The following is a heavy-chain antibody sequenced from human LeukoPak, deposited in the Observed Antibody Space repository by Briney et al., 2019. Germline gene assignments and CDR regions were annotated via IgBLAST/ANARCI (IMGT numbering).Heavy chain of an antibody. CDR1: GFTLSNYV. V-gene: IGHV3-23*01. CDR3: AKSHSSGYYYVAFDI. D-gene: IGHD3-22*01. J-gene: IGHJ3*02. Sequence: PGGSLRLSCADAGFTLSNYVMTWVRQAPGKGLEWVSAISGSGDRTYYADSVYGRLTISRDNSKNTLYLQMNSLRAEDTAVYYCAKSHSSGYYYVAFDIWGQGTMATVSS. CDR2: ISGSGDRT.